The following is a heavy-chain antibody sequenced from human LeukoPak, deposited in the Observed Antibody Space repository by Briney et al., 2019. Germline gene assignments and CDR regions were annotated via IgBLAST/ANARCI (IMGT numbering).Heavy chain of an antibody. J-gene: IGHJ3*02. CDR3: AKGVRALADNYHVFDT. D-gene: IGHD6-19*01. Sequence: PGRSLRLSCAASGFTFDDYAMHWVRQASGKGLEWDSGIGWNSGSRVYADSVKGRFTISRDNAKNSLYLQMNSLRAEDMALYYCAKGVRALADNYHVFDTWGQGTMVTVSS. V-gene: IGHV3-9*03. CDR1: GFTFDDYA. CDR2: IGWNSGSR.